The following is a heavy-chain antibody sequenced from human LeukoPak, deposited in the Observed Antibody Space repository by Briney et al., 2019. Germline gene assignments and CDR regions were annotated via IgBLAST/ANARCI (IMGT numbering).Heavy chain of an antibody. CDR1: GYTFINYG. J-gene: IGHJ4*02. Sequence: GASVKVSCKASGYTFINYGISWLRQAPGQGFEWMGWITGYNGNTNYAQNFQGRLIMTTETSTSTAYMELRSLRSDDTAVYYCARDDVGSARYWGQGTPVTVSS. CDR3: ARDDVGSARY. V-gene: IGHV1-18*01. D-gene: IGHD1-26*01. CDR2: ITGYNGNT.